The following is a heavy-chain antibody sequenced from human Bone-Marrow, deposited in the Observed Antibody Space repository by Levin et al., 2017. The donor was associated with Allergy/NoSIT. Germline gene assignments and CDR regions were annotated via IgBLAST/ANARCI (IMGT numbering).Heavy chain of an antibody. CDR3: AKEMYGNYGPYYFDY. Sequence: GGSLRLSCAASGFTFSNYAMSWVRQAPGKGLEWVSGISGSGGSLYYADSVKGRFTISRDNSGNMMSLQMNSLSAEDTAVYYCAKEMYGNYGPYYFDYWGQGTLVTVSS. CDR1: GFTFSNYA. V-gene: IGHV3-23*01. J-gene: IGHJ4*02. D-gene: IGHD3-10*01. CDR2: ISGSGGSL.